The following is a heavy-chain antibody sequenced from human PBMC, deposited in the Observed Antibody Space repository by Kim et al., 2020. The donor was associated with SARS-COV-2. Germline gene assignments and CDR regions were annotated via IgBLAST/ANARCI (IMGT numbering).Heavy chain of an antibody. D-gene: IGHD3-22*01. CDR3: TSGPYYYDSAAYYPDY. J-gene: IGHJ4*02. Sequence: GGSLRLSCTTSGLNFGDYAMSWFRQAPGKGLEWVAFIRSKRYGETTEYAASVKGRFTISRDDSKRIAYLKMNGLKTEDTAVYYCTSGPYYYDSAAYYPDYWGQGTLVTVSS. V-gene: IGHV3-49*03. CDR2: IRSKRYGETT. CDR1: GLNFGDYA.